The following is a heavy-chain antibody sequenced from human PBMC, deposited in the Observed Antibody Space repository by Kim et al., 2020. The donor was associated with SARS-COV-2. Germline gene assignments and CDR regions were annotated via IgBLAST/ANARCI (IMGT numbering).Heavy chain of an antibody. CDR1: GIIFDNYA. D-gene: IGHD1-1*01. J-gene: IGHJ4*02. CDR3: AKPPFSNDFNW. V-gene: IGHV3-23*01. Sequence: GGSLRLSCVVSGIIFDNYAMSWVRQAPGEGLEWVSAISGERTYYADSVKGRFTISRASSKNTLYLQMNRLRAEDTAVYFCAKPPFSNDFNWWGRGMLVTVSS. CDR2: ISGERT.